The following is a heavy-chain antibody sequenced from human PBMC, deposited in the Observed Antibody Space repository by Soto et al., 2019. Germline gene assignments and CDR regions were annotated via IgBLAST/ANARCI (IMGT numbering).Heavy chain of an antibody. V-gene: IGHV3-23*01. D-gene: IGHD5-12*01. J-gene: IGHJ4*02. Sequence: EVQLLESGGGLVQPGGSLRLSCAASGFTFSSYAMSWVRQAPGKGLEWVSAISGSGGSTYYADSVKGRFTISRDNSKHTLYLQMNSLRAEDTAVYYCAKFKLNGYNYYYLGYWGQGTLVTVSS. CDR3: AKFKLNGYNYYYLGY. CDR2: ISGSGGST. CDR1: GFTFSSYA.